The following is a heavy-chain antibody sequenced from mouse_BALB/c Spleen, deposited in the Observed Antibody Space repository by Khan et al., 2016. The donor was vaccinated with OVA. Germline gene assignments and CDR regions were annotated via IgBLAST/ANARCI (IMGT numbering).Heavy chain of an antibody. Sequence: VQLQQSGTVLARPGASVKMSCKASGYSFTSYWMHWVKQRPGLGLEWIGAIYPGISDTRYNQKFQGKAKLTAVTSASTAYMELSSLTNEDSAVYYCTRSYDSYYFDYWGQGTPLTVSS. J-gene: IGHJ2*01. V-gene: IGHV1-5*01. CDR3: TRSYDSYYFDY. CDR2: IYPGISDT. D-gene: IGHD2-4*01. CDR1: GYSFTSYW.